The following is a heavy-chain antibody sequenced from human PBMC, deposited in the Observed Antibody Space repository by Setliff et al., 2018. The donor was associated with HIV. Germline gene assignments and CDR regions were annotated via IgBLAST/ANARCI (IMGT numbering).Heavy chain of an antibody. V-gene: IGHV3-33*08. Sequence: PGGSLRLSCAASGFTFSSYAMHWVRQAPGKGLEWVAIIWFDGNNKYYADSVKGRFTISRDNSKNTLFLHMNSLRAEDTAVYYCASHFGYCSSTSCEGYWGQGALVTVSS. CDR2: IWFDGNNK. CDR1: GFTFSSYA. J-gene: IGHJ4*02. CDR3: ASHFGYCSSTSCEGY. D-gene: IGHD2-2*01.